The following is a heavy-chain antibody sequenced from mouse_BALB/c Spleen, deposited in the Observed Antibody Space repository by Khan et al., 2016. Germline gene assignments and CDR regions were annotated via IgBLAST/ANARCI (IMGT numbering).Heavy chain of an antibody. CDR1: GFTFSGFW. D-gene: IGHD2-13*01. CDR3: MRYGDYWNFDV. Sequence: EVQLLETGGGLVQPGGSRGLSCEGSGFTFSGFWMSWVRQTPGKTLEWIGDINSDGSAINYAPSITDRFTIFRDNDKSTLYLQMSNVRSEDTATYFCMRYGDYWNFDVWSAGTTVTVSS. J-gene: IGHJ1*01. V-gene: IGHV11-2*02. CDR2: INSDGSAI.